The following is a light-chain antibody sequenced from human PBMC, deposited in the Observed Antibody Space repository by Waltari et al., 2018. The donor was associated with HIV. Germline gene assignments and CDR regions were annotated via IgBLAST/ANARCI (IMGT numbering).Light chain of an antibody. V-gene: IGLV1-44*01. Sequence: QSVLTQPPSASGTPGQRVTLSCSGSSSNTGRTTVNWYQQLPGTAPKLPIYYNNQRPSGVPDRFSGSKSGTSASLAISGLQSEDEADYYCAAWDRSLNGPVFGTGTKVTVL. CDR1: SSNTGRTT. CDR3: AAWDRSLNGPV. CDR2: YNN. J-gene: IGLJ1*01.